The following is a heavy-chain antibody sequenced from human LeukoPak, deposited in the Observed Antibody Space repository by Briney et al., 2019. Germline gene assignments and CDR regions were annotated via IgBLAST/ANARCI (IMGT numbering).Heavy chain of an antibody. D-gene: IGHD3-3*02. J-gene: IGHJ3*02. CDR2: VYSGGST. CDR1: GFTVSSNY. V-gene: IGHV3-66*01. Sequence: GGSLRLSCAASGFTVSSNYMSWVRQAPGKGLEWVSVVYSGGSTYYADSVKGRFTISRDNSKNTLYLQMNSLRAEDTAVYYCARDSLFGEYHWLDIWGQGTMVTVSS. CDR3: ARDSLFGEYHWLDI.